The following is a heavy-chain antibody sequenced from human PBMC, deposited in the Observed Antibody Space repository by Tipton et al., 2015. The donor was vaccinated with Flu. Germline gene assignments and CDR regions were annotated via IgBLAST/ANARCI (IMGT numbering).Heavy chain of an antibody. J-gene: IGHJ5*02. CDR2: IYHSGST. CDR1: GGSISSSNW. Sequence: SLRLSCAVSGGSISSSNWWSWVRQPPGKGLEWIGEIYHSGSTNYNPSLKSRVTISVDKSKNQFSLKLSSVTAADTAVYYCARYGSGGSCCGGNWFDPWGQATLLPVSS. D-gene: IGHD2-15*01. CDR3: ARYGSGGSCCGGNWFDP. V-gene: IGHV4-4*02.